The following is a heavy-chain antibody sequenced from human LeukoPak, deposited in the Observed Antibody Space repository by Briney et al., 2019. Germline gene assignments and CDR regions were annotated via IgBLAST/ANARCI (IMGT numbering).Heavy chain of an antibody. D-gene: IGHD2-2*01. CDR1: GGSISSGGYY. J-gene: IGHJ4*02. V-gene: IGHV4-30-2*01. Sequence: SQTLSLTCTVSGGSISSGGYYWSWIRQPPGKGLEWIGYIYHSGSTYYNPSLKSRVTISVDRSKNQFSLKLSSVTAADTAVYYCAGVVGYCSSTSCLRGFDYWGQGTLVTVSS. CDR2: IYHSGST. CDR3: AGVVGYCSSTSCLRGFDY.